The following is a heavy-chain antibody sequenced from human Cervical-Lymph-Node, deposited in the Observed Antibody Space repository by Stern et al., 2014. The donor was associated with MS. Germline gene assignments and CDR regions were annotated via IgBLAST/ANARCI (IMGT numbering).Heavy chain of an antibody. CDR2: IYWEYQK. V-gene: IGHV2-5*02. J-gene: IGHJ4*02. CDR3: AHRTAGPFDY. Sequence: ESGPALVKPTQTLTLTCTFSGFSLSTSGLGVGWIRQPPGEALEWLAYIYWEYQKRYSPSLKSRLTITKDTSKNQVVLTLTNVDPVDTATYYCAHRTAGPFDYWGQGTLVTVSS. CDR1: GFSLSTSGLG.